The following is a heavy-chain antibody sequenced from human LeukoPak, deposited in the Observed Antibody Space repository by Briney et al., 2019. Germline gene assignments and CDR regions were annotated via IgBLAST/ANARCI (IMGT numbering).Heavy chain of an antibody. D-gene: IGHD2-21*02. CDR3: ARREVTSDSSYMDV. J-gene: IGHJ6*03. V-gene: IGHV5-51*01. Sequence: GESLKISCKGSGYSFATYWIGWVRQMPGKGLEWMGIIYPLDSDTRYSPSFQGQVTISADKSISTAYLQWSSLKASDTAMYYCARREVTSDSSYMDVWGKGTTVTVSS. CDR1: GYSFATYW. CDR2: IYPLDSDT.